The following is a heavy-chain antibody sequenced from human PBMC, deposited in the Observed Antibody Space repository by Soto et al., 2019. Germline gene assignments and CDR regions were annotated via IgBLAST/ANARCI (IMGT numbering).Heavy chain of an antibody. J-gene: IGHJ5*02. V-gene: IGHV4-4*07. D-gene: IGHD1-1*01. CDR2: IYATGTT. CDR3: VRDGTKTLRDWFDP. CDR1: GASISGFY. Sequence: SETLSLTCTVSGASISGFYWSWIRKSAGKGLEWIGRIYATGTTDYNPSLKSRVMMSVDTSKKQFSLKSRSVTAADTAVYYCVRDGTKTLRDWFDPWGQGISVTVSS.